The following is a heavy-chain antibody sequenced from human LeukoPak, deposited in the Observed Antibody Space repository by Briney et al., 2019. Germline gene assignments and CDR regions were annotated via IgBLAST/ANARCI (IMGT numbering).Heavy chain of an antibody. CDR1: GFSFSSYS. CDR3: AKDIQLSC. V-gene: IGHV3-23*01. D-gene: IGHD1-26*01. J-gene: IGHJ4*02. CDR2: ISASGGNT. Sequence: GGSLRLSCAASGFSFSSYSMNWVPQAPGKGLEWVSLISASGGNTYYADSVKGRFTVYRDSSKNTLHLQMNSLRAEDTASYYCAKDIQLSCWGQGTLVTVSS.